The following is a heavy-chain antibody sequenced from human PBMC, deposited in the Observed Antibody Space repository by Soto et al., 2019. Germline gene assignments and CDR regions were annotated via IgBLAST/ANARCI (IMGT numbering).Heavy chain of an antibody. CDR1: GGSISSGGYY. Sequence: PSETLSLTCTVSGGSISSGGYYWSWIRQHPGKGLEWIGYIYYSGSTFYNPSLKSRVTISVDTSESQFSLKLSSLTAADTAVYYCARASVLRDYYFDYWGQGTLVTVSS. D-gene: IGHD2-2*01. CDR3: ARASVLRDYYFDY. V-gene: IGHV4-31*03. J-gene: IGHJ4*02. CDR2: IYYSGST.